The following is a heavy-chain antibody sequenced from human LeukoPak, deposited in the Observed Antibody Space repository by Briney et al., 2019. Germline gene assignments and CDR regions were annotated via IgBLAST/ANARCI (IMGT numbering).Heavy chain of an antibody. CDR2: NFQGGGEI. Sequence: GGSLRLSCAASGFTFSDFAMIWVRHSPGRKGLEGVSSNFQGGGEINYAASVRGRFTISRDNTTRTLFLQMNRLRAADTAIYYCPPYRQVLLPFDSWGQGTLVTVSS. V-gene: IGHV3-23*01. CDR3: PPYRQVLLPFDS. D-gene: IGHD5-18*01. CDR1: GFTFSDFA. J-gene: IGHJ4*02.